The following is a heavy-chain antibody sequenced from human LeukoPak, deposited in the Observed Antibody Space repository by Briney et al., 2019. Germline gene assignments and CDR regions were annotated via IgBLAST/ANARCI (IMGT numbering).Heavy chain of an antibody. V-gene: IGHV3-30*02. Sequence: GGSLRLSCAASGFTFSSYGMHWVRQAPGKGLEWVAFIRYDGSNKYYADSVKGRFTISRDNSKNTLYLQMNSLRAEDTAVYYCAKEGGPYSGHFTYYFDYWGQGTLVTVSS. J-gene: IGHJ4*02. D-gene: IGHD4-11*01. CDR1: GFTFSSYG. CDR2: IRYDGSNK. CDR3: AKEGGPYSGHFTYYFDY.